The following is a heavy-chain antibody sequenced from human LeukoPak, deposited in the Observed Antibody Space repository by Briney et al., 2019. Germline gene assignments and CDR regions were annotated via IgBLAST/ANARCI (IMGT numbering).Heavy chain of an antibody. CDR1: GGSFSGYY. D-gene: IGHD3-22*01. J-gene: IGHJ2*01. V-gene: IGHV4-34*01. Sequence: SETLSLTCAVYGGSFSGYYWSWIRQPPGKGLEWIGEINHSGSTNYSPSLKSRVTISVDTSKNQFSLKLSSVTAADTAVYYCARAVAQSMGSGYYYRYRTDGYFELWGRGTLVTVSS. CDR3: ARAVAQSMGSGYYYRYRTDGYFEL. CDR2: INHSGST.